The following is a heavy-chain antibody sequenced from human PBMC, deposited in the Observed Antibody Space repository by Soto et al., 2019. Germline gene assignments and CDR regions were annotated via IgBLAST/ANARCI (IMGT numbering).Heavy chain of an antibody. V-gene: IGHV3-74*01. CDR2: INTDGRET. CDR1: GFIFSNYW. J-gene: IGHJ4*02. D-gene: IGHD2-21*01. Sequence: EVHLVESGGGLVQPGGSLRLSCAASGFIFSNYWMHWVRQVPGKGLVWVSRINTDGRETNYADSVKGRFTGSRDNAKNTQFLQMNSLRVEDTAVYYCGGDGEGYWGQGTLVTVSS. CDR3: GGDGEGY.